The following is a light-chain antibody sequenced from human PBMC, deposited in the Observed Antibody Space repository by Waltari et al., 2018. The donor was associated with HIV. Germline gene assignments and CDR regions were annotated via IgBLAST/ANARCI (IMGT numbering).Light chain of an antibody. V-gene: IGKV1-39*01. Sequence: DIQMTQSPSSLSASVGDRVTITCQASQSIRTFLNWYQQRPGKAPNLLIYAASTLQSGVPSRFSGSGSGTYFTLTISNLQPEDFATYYCQQSYSNVLTFGGGTRVEIK. CDR2: AAS. J-gene: IGKJ4*01. CDR1: QSIRTF. CDR3: QQSYSNVLT.